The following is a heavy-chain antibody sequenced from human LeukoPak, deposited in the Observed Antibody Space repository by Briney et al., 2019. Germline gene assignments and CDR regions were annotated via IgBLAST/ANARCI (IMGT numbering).Heavy chain of an antibody. D-gene: IGHD6-13*01. V-gene: IGHV4-4*07. J-gene: IGHJ5*02. CDR1: GGSISSQY. CDR2: IYTSGST. Sequence: NPSETLSLTRTVSGGSISSQYWSWIRPPAGGGLEWIGRIYTSGSTNYNPSLKTRVPMSVDTSKNQFSLKLSSVTAADTAVYYCARFGYSSSWGAQEVFDPWGQGTLVTVSS. CDR3: ARFGYSSSWGAQEVFDP.